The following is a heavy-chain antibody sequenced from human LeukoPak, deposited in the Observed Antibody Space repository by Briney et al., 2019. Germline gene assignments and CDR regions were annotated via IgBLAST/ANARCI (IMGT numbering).Heavy chain of an antibody. CDR2: IRYDGSNK. CDR3: ANSADGVDY. V-gene: IGHV3-30*02. D-gene: IGHD3-16*01. J-gene: IGHJ4*02. Sequence: PGGSLRLSCAASGFTFSSYGMHWVRQAPGKGLEWVAFIRYDGSNKYYADSAKGRFTISRDNSKNTLYLQINSLRTEDTAVYYCANSADGVDYWGQGTLVTVSS. CDR1: GFTFSSYG.